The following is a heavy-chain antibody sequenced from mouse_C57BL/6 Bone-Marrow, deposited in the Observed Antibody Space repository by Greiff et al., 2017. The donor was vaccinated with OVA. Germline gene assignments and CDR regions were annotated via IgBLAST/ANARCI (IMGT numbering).Heavy chain of an antibody. CDR2: ISNGGGST. J-gene: IGHJ2*01. CDR1: GFTFSDYY. D-gene: IGHD4-1*01. V-gene: IGHV5-12*01. Sequence: DVQLVESGGGLVQPGGSLKLSCAASGFTFSDYYMYWVRQTPEKRLEWVAYISNGGGSTYYPDTVKGRFTISRDNAKNTLYLQMSRLKSEDTAMYYCARHPGLGYFDYWGQGTTLTVSS. CDR3: ARHPGLGYFDY.